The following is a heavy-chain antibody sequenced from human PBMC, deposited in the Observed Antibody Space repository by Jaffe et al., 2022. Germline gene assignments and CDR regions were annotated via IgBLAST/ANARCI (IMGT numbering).Heavy chain of an antibody. J-gene: IGHJ3*02. CDR1: GGTFSRYA. CDR3: AREGYCSRTSCHTAFDI. V-gene: IGHV1-69*05. Sequence: QVQLVQSGAEVKKPGSSVKVSCKASGGTFSRYAISWVRQAPGQGLEWMGGIIPIFGTANYAQKFQGRVTITTDESTSTAYMELSSLRSEDTAVYYCAREGYCSRTSCHTAFDIWGQGTMVTVSS. D-gene: IGHD2-2*01. CDR2: IIPIFGTA.